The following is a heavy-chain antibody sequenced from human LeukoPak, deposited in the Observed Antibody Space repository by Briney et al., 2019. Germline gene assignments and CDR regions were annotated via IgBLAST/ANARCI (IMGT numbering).Heavy chain of an antibody. J-gene: IGHJ6*03. CDR1: GGTFSSYA. V-gene: IGHV1-69*05. CDR2: IIPIFGTA. Sequence: ASVTVSCKASGGTFSSYAISWVRQAPGQGLEWMGGIIPIFGTANYAQKFQGRVTITTAESTSTAYMELSSLRSEDTAVYYCASRREEWGRLDYYYYMDVWGKGTTVTVSS. D-gene: IGHD2-21*01. CDR3: ASRREEWGRLDYYYYMDV.